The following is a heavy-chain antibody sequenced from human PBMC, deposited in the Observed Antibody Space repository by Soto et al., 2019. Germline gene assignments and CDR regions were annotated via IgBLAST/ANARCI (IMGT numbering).Heavy chain of an antibody. Sequence: EVQLVESGGGLVQPGGSLRLSCAASGFTFSIYWMHWVRQAPGTGLVWVSRINSDGSSTSYADSVKARFTISRDNAKNTLYLQMNSLRAEDTAVYYCARVFSSSWSSYYYYGMDVWGQGTTVTVSS. CDR3: ARVFSSSWSSYYYYGMDV. D-gene: IGHD6-13*01. J-gene: IGHJ6*02. CDR1: GFTFSIYW. V-gene: IGHV3-74*01. CDR2: INSDGSST.